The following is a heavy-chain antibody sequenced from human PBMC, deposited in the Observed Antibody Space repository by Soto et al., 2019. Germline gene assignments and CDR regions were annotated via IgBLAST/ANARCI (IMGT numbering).Heavy chain of an antibody. CDR2: TSSSAAI. CDR1: GFTLSTYD. Sequence: EVQLVESGGGLVQPGGSLRLSCAASGFTLSTYDMNWVRQAPGKGLQWVSHTSSSAAIVYADSVKGRITISRDNAKNSLYLQMNSLRDEDTAVYYCARGAVAGLYFFDYWGQGILVTVSS. D-gene: IGHD6-19*01. J-gene: IGHJ4*02. V-gene: IGHV3-48*02. CDR3: ARGAVAGLYFFDY.